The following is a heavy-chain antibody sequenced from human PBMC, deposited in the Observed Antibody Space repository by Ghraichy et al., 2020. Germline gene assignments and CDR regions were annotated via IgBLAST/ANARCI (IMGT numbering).Heavy chain of an antibody. CDR1: GYTFTGYY. V-gene: IGHV1-2*02. J-gene: IGHJ6*02. CDR2: INPNSGGT. D-gene: IGHD6-19*01. CDR3: ASNAVAGTNYYYGMDV. Sequence: ASVKVSCKASGYTFTGYYMHWVRQAPGQGLEWMGWINPNSGGTNYAQKFQGRVTMTRDTSISTAYMELSRLRSDDTAVYYCASNAVAGTNYYYGMDVWGQGTTVTVSS.